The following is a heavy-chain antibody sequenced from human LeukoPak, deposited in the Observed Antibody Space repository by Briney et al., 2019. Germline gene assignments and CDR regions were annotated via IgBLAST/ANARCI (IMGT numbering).Heavy chain of an antibody. J-gene: IGHJ4*02. D-gene: IGHD3-10*01. CDR3: ARGLSLWFGEFRSSYFNY. V-gene: IGHV1-69*04. CDR2: IIPILGIA. CDR1: GGTFSSYA. Sequence: SVKVSYKASGGTFSSYAISWVRQAPGQGLEWMGRIIPILGIANYAQKFQGRVTITADKSTSTAYMELSSLRSEDTAVYYCARGLSLWFGEFRSSYFNYWGQGTLVTVSS.